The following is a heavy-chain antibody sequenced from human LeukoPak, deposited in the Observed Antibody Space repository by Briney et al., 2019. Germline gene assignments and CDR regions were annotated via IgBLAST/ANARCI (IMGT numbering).Heavy chain of an antibody. Sequence: GGSLRLSCAASGFIFSDYSMTWIRQAPGKGLEWVSYISSSGRIIYYADSVKGRFTISRDNAKNSLYLQMNSLRVEDTAVYYCVRGGGGSYEPWGQGTLVTVSS. V-gene: IGHV3-11*01. CDR1: GFIFSDYS. CDR2: ISSSGRII. D-gene: IGHD1-26*01. J-gene: IGHJ5*02. CDR3: VRGGGGSYEP.